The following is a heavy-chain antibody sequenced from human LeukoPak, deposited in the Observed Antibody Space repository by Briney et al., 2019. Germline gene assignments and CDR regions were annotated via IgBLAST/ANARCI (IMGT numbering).Heavy chain of an antibody. D-gene: IGHD2-2*02. V-gene: IGHV3-30*18. J-gene: IGHJ4*02. CDR3: AKSRSLYTADY. CDR2: ISYDGDNK. CDR1: GFTFSTYG. Sequence: PGGSLRLSCAASGFTFSTYGMHWVRQAPGKGLEWVAVISYDGDNKYYADSVKGRFTISRDNSKNTLYLQMNSLGAEDTAVYYCAKSRSLYTADYWGQGTLVTVSS.